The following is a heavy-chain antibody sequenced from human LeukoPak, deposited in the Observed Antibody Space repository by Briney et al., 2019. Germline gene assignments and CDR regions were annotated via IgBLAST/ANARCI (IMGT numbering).Heavy chain of an antibody. Sequence: ASVKVSCKASGGTFSSYAISWVRQAPGQGLEWLGRIIPIFGTANYAPKFRGRVAITENESTSTAYMELSSLRSEDTAVYYCASTVVAATRGFDYWGQGTLVTVSS. D-gene: IGHD2-15*01. CDR3: ASTVVAATRGFDY. CDR2: IIPIFGTA. J-gene: IGHJ4*02. V-gene: IGHV1-69*13. CDR1: GGTFSSYA.